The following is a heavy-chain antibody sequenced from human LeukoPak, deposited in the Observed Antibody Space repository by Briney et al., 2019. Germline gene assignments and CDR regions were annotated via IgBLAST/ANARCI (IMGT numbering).Heavy chain of an antibody. J-gene: IGHJ4*02. D-gene: IGHD5-12*01. CDR3: ARHTIRGYDVSTFDY. CDR1: GGSISSSSYY. CDR2: IYYSGRT. Sequence: SETLSLTCTVSGGSISSSSYYWGWIRQPPGKGLEWIGSIYYSGRTYYNPSLKSRVTISVDTSKNQFSLKLSSVTAADTAVYYCARHTIRGYDVSTFDYWGQGTLVTVSS. V-gene: IGHV4-39*01.